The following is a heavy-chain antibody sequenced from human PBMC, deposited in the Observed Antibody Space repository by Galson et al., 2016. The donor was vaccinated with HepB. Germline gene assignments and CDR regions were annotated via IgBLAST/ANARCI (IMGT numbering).Heavy chain of an antibody. Sequence: SVKVSCKASGYTFTSYAMHWVRQAPGQRLEWMGWINAGNGNTKYSQKFQGRVTITRDTSASTDYMELSSLRSEDTAVYYCERDGERFLEWFRVDYWGKGTLVTVSS. CDR1: GYTFTSYA. J-gene: IGHJ4*02. CDR3: ERDGERFLEWFRVDY. V-gene: IGHV1-3*01. D-gene: IGHD3-3*01. CDR2: INAGNGNT.